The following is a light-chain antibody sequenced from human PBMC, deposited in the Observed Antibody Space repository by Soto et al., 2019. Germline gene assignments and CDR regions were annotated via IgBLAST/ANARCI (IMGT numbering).Light chain of an antibody. CDR1: QSITSY. J-gene: IGKJ1*01. V-gene: IGKV1-39*01. CDR2: AAS. CDR3: QQSYSTPWT. Sequence: IQMTQSPSSLSSSVGDRVTITFRASQSITSYLNWYQQKPGKAPKLLIYAASSLDSGVPSRFSGSGSGTDFTLTISSLQPEDFATYYCQQSYSTPWTFGQGTKVDIK.